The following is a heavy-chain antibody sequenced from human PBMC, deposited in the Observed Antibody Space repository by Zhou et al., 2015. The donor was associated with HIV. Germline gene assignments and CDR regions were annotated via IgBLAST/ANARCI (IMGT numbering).Heavy chain of an antibody. D-gene: IGHD3-22*01. Sequence: QVQLVQSGAEVKKPGSSVKVSCKASGGTFRNHGISWVRQAPGQGLEWMGGIVPIFGTANYAQKFQGRVTITADESTSTAYMELSSLRSEDTAVYYCARASGTYYYDSSVAGAFDIWGQGTMVTVSS. CDR2: IVPIFGTA. CDR1: GGTFRNHG. V-gene: IGHV1-69*01. J-gene: IGHJ3*02. CDR3: ARASGTYYYDSSVAGAFDI.